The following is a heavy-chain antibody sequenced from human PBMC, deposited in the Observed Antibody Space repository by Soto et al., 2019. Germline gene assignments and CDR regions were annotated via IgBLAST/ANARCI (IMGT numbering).Heavy chain of an antibody. D-gene: IGHD2-2*02. Sequence: PGGSLRLSCAASGITFSAYAMSWVRQAPGKGPKWVSAITGDGGYRIYADSVRGRFTISRDNSKNTLFLQMNSLRAEDTAVYYCAARGSIYTYPFGQETLLPISA. V-gene: IGHV3-23*01. CDR3: AARGSIYTYP. CDR1: GITFSAYA. J-gene: IGHJ5*02. CDR2: ITGDGGYR.